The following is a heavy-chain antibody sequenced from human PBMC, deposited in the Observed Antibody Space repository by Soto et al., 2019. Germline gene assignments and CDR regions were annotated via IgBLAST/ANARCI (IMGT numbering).Heavy chain of an antibody. CDR2: TYYRSKWYS. D-gene: IGHD6-19*01. CDR3: ARGSYYSGWV. CDR1: GDSVSSTSSA. V-gene: IGHV6-1*01. J-gene: IGHJ4*02. Sequence: PSQTLSLTFAISGDSVSSTSSAWSWIRQSPSRGLEWLGRTYYRSKWYSDYAVSVKSRITINPDTSKNQFSLQLNSVTPEDTAVYYCARGSYYSGWVWGQGTLVTVSS.